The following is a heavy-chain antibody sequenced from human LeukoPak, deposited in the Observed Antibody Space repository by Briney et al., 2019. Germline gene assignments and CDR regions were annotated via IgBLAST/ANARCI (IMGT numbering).Heavy chain of an antibody. D-gene: IGHD1-14*01. CDR1: GGTFDDYA. CDR2: ISWNSGSI. Sequence: SCKASGGTFDDYAMHWVRQAPGKGLEWVSGISWNSGSIGYADSVKGRFTISRDNAKNSLYLQMNSLRAEDTALYYCAKDEVSNPYWYFDLWGRGTLVTVSS. V-gene: IGHV3-9*01. J-gene: IGHJ2*01. CDR3: AKDEVSNPYWYFDL.